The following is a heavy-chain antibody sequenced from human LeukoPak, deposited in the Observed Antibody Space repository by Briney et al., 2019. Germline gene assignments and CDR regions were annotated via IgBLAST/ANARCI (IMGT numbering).Heavy chain of an antibody. CDR2: ISAYNGNT. V-gene: IGHV1-18*01. Sequence: ASVKVSCKASGYTFTSYGISWVRQAPGQGLEWMGWISAYNGNTNYAQKLQGRVTMTTDTSTSTAYMELRSLRSDDTAVYYCARAATGYSYGSRWFDPWGQGTLVTVSS. CDR1: GYTFTSYG. D-gene: IGHD5-18*01. J-gene: IGHJ5*02. CDR3: ARAATGYSYGSRWFDP.